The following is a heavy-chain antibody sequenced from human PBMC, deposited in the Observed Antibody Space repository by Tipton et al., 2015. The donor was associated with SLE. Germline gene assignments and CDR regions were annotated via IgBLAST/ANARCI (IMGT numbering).Heavy chain of an antibody. J-gene: IGHJ5*02. CDR2: IYTSGST. V-gene: IGHV4-61*09. Sequence: TLSLTCTVSGGSISSGSYYWSWIRQPAGKGLEWIGYIYTSGSTNHNPSLKSRVTISVDRSKNQFSLKLSSVTAAGTAVYYCAREHYYDSSGYYPWGQGTLVTVSS. CDR1: GGSISSGSYY. CDR3: AREHYYDSSGYYP. D-gene: IGHD3-22*01.